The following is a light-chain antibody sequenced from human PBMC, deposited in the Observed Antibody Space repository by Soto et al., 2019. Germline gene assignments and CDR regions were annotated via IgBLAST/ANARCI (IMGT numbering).Light chain of an antibody. J-gene: IGKJ4*01. CDR3: QQYSNWPPLT. CDR1: QSVNSA. CDR2: GAS. V-gene: IGKV3-15*01. Sequence: EIVMTQSPATLSVSPGERATLFCRASQSVNSALAWYQQKPGQAPRLLIYGASTRATGIPARFSGSGSGTEFTLTISGLQSEDFAVYYCQQYSNWPPLTFGGGTKVEIK.